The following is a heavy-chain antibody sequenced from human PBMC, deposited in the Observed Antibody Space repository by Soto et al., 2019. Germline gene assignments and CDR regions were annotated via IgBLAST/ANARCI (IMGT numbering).Heavy chain of an antibody. V-gene: IGHV3-30*18. CDR2: ISYDGSNK. Sequence: PGGSLRLSCATSGFTISSYGMHRVRQAPGKGLEWVAVISYDGSNKYYADSVKGRFTISRDNSKNTLYLQMNSLRAEDTAVYYCAKSLTITMIVVVTALDYWGQGT. D-gene: IGHD3-22*01. CDR3: AKSLTITMIVVVTALDY. J-gene: IGHJ4*02. CDR1: GFTISSYG.